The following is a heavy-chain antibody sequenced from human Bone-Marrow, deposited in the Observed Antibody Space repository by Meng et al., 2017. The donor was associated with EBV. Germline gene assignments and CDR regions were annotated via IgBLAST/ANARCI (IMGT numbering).Heavy chain of an antibody. CDR2: ISSSSSYI. D-gene: IGHD2-21*02. V-gene: IGHV3-21*01. CDR1: GFTFSSYS. Sequence: EVQLVESGGXLVKPGGSXRLSCAASGFTFSSYSMNWVRQAPGKGLEWVSSISSSSSYIYYADSVKGRFTISRDNAKNSLYLQMNSLRAEDTAVYYCARDPFGGKAYCGGDCQDYWGQGTLVTVSS. CDR3: ARDPFGGKAYCGGDCQDY. J-gene: IGHJ4*02.